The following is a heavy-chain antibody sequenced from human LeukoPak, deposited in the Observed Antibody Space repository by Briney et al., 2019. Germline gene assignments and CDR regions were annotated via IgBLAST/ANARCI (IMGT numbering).Heavy chain of an antibody. CDR2: IYSGGST. J-gene: IGHJ4*02. V-gene: IGHV3-53*05. CDR3: AKGRWELLQYYFDY. D-gene: IGHD1-26*01. Sequence: GGSLRLSCAASGFTVSSNYMSWVRQAPGKGLEWVSVIYSGGSTYYADSVKGRFTISRDNAKNSLYLQMNSLRAEDTALYYCAKGRWELLQYYFDYWGQGTLVTVSS. CDR1: GFTVSSNY.